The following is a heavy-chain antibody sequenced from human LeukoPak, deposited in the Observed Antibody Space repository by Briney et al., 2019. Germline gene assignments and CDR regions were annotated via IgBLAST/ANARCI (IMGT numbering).Heavy chain of an antibody. Sequence: GRSLRLSCAASGFTFSSYGMHWVRQAPGKGLEWVAVIWYDGSNKYYADSVKGRFTISRDNSKNTLYLQMNSLRAEDTAVYYCARESFVGQYYFDHWGQGTPVTVSS. CDR3: ARESFVGQYYFDH. V-gene: IGHV3-33*01. J-gene: IGHJ4*02. D-gene: IGHD2/OR15-2a*01. CDR1: GFTFSSYG. CDR2: IWYDGSNK.